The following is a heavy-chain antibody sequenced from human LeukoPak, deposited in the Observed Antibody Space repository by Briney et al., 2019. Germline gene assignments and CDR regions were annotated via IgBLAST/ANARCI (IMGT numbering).Heavy chain of an antibody. CDR3: VLAPNSNWFDF. CDR2: IHYSGTS. D-gene: IGHD2-8*01. J-gene: IGHJ5*01. CDR1: GDSISSFY. V-gene: IGHV4-59*08. Sequence: SETLSLTCSVSGDSISSFYWNWIRQSPGKGLEWLGNIHYSGTSNYNPSLKSRVTISIDTSRQQFFLKLSSVTAADTAVYYCVLAPNSNWFDFWGQGTRVTVSS.